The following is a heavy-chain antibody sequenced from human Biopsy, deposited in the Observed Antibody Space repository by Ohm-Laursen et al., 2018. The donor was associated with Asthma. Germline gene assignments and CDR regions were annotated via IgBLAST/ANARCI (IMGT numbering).Heavy chain of an antibody. D-gene: IGHD6-19*01. J-gene: IGHJ4*02. V-gene: IGHV3-30-3*01. Sequence: SLRLTCAASRFTYEMHWVRQAPGKGLEWVAVISYDGSSIYYADPVKGRFTISRDNSKNTLSLQMNSLTAEDTAVYYCAREGVAGTHIEDWGQGTLVTVSS. CDR3: AREGVAGTHIED. CDR2: ISYDGSSI. CDR1: RFTYE.